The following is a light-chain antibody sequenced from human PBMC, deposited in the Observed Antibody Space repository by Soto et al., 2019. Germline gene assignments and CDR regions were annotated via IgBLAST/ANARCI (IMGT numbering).Light chain of an antibody. CDR2: AAS. CDR3: QLLNSYPRT. J-gene: IGKJ1*01. Sequence: DIQLTQSPSFLSASVGDRVTITCRASQGISSYLAWYQQKPGKAPKLLIYAASILQSGVPSRFSGSGSGTEFTLTISSLQPEDFATYYCQLLNSYPRTFGRGTEVEIK. V-gene: IGKV1-9*01. CDR1: QGISSY.